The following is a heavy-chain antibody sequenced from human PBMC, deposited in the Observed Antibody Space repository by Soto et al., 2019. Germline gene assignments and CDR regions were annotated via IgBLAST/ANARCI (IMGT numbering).Heavy chain of an antibody. D-gene: IGHD5-18*01. CDR2: FDPENGET. J-gene: IGHJ6*02. CDR3: AGNVDTAMVNYYGMDV. Sequence: GASEKVSCKVSGYTLTELSMHWVRQAPGKGLEWMGGFDPENGETIYAQKFQGRVTMTEDTSTDTAYMELSSLRSEDTAVYYCAGNVDTAMVNYYGMDVWGQGTTVTVSS. CDR1: GYTLTELS. V-gene: IGHV1-24*01.